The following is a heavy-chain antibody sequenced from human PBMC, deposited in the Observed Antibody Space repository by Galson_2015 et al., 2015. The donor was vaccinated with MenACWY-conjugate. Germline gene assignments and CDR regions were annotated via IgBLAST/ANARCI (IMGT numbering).Heavy chain of an antibody. CDR2: ISSSSRTI. D-gene: IGHD3-3*01. CDR3: ARDGIFGVVIYFDY. CDR1: GFTFSSYN. Sequence: SLRLSCAASGFTFSSYNMNWVRQAPGKGLEWVSYISSSSRTIYYADSVKGRFTISRDNTKNSLYLQINSLRAEDTAVYYCARDGIFGVVIYFDYWGQGAQVTVSP. J-gene: IGHJ4*02. V-gene: IGHV3-48*04.